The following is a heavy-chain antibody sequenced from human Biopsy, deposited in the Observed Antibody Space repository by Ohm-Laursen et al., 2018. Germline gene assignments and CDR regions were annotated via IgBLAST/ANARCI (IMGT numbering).Heavy chain of an antibody. V-gene: IGHV4-59*01. CDR1: GGSMTGYE. CDR3: ARVEAGTYDALDI. CDR2: IYYGGGT. D-gene: IGHD1-26*01. J-gene: IGHJ3*02. Sequence: GTLSLTCSVPGGSMTGYEWSWIRLAPGKGLEWIGYIYYGGGTKYNPSLASRVTFSVDMSKSQFSLKLYSVTAADTAVYYCARVEAGTYDALDIWGQGTLVAVSA.